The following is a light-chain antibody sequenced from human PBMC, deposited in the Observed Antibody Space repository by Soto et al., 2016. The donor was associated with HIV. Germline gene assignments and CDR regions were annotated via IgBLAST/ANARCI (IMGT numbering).Light chain of an antibody. CDR2: AAS. V-gene: IGKV1-17*01. CDR3: LQHNTYPYT. Sequence: DIQMTQSPSSLSASVGDRITITCRSSQDIGNDLGWYQQKPGKAPKRLIYAASSLQGGVPSRFSGSGSGTDFTLTISSLQPEDFAIYYCLQHNTYPYTFGQGTKLE. J-gene: IGKJ2*01. CDR1: QDIGND.